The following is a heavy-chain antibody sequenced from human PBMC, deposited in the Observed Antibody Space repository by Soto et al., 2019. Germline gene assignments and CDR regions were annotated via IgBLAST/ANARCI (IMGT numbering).Heavy chain of an antibody. CDR3: ARAKNVDTALGYFDY. Sequence: QVQLQQWGAGLLKPSETLSLTCAVYGGSFSGYYWSWIRQPPGKGLEWIGEINHSGSTNYNPSLTSRVTISVDTSKNQFSLKLSSVTAADTAVYYCARAKNVDTALGYFDYWGQGTLVTVSS. J-gene: IGHJ4*02. V-gene: IGHV4-34*01. CDR1: GGSFSGYY. CDR2: INHSGST. D-gene: IGHD5-18*01.